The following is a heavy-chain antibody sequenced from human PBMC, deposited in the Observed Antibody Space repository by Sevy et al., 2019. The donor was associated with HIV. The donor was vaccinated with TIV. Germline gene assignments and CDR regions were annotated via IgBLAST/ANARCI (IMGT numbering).Heavy chain of an antibody. CDR2: IYSDGST. V-gene: IGHV3-53*01. CDR3: ARVPPYSYDLGVDY. CDR1: GFTVSNNY. D-gene: IGHD5-18*01. J-gene: IGHJ4*02. Sequence: GGSLRLSCAASGFTVSNNYMNWVRQAPGKGLEWVSVIYSDGSTYYVDSVKGRFTISRDNSKNTLFLQMNSLRADDTAVYYCARVPPYSYDLGVDYWGQGTLVTVSS.